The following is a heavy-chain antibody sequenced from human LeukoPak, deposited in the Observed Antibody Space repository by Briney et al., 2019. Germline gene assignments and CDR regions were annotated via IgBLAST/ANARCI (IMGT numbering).Heavy chain of an antibody. V-gene: IGHV3-7*01. CDR1: GSTFSSYW. D-gene: IGHD2-21*01. CDR2: IKQDGSEK. J-gene: IGHJ4*02. CDR3: ARDRGDSKFYYFDY. Sequence: GGSLRLSCAASGSTFSSYWMSWVRQAPGKGLEWVANIKQDGSEKYYVDSVKGRFTISRDNAKNSLYLQMNSLRAEDTAVYYCARDRGDSKFYYFDYWGQGTLVTVSS.